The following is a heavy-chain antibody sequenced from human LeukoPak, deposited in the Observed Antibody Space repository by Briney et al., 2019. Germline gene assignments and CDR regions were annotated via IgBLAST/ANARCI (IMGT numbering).Heavy chain of an antibody. CDR2: ISSSGSTI. CDR3: ARGGSSWYEYFQH. CDR1: GFTFSSYE. V-gene: IGHV3-48*03. J-gene: IGHJ1*01. Sequence: EPGGSLRLXCAASGFTFSSYEMNWVRQAPGKGLEWVSYISSSGSTIYYADSVKGRFTISRDNAKNSLYLQMNSLRAEDTAVYYCARGGSSWYEYFQHWGQGTLVTVSS. D-gene: IGHD6-13*01.